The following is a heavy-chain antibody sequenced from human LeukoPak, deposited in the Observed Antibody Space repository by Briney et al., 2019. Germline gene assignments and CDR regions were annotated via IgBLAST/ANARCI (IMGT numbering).Heavy chain of an antibody. V-gene: IGHV1-2*02. CDR3: ASGIGSGSYSPFDY. D-gene: IGHD3-10*01. CDR2: INPNSGGT. CDR1: GYTFTGYY. Sequence: EASVKVSCKASGYTFTGYYMHWVRQAPGQGLEWMGWINPNSGGTNYAQKFQGRVTMTRDTSISTAYMELSRLRSDDTAVYYCASGIGSGSYSPFDYWGQGTLVTVSS. J-gene: IGHJ4*02.